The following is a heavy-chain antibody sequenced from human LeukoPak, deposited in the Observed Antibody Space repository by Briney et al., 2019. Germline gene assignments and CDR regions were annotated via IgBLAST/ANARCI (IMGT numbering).Heavy chain of an antibody. CDR3: ARAAYSGSYED. CDR2: ISSSSSYI. D-gene: IGHD1-26*01. V-gene: IGHV3-21*01. J-gene: IGHJ4*02. CDR1: GFTFSSYS. Sequence: GGSPRLSCAASGFTFSSYSMNWVRQAPGRGLEWVSSISSSSSYIYYADSVKGRFTISRDNAKNSLYLQMNSLRAEDTAVYYCARAAYSGSYEDWGQGTLVTVSS.